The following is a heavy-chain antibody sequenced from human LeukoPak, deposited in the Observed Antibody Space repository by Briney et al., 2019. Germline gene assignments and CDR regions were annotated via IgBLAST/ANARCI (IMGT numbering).Heavy chain of an antibody. CDR3: AKDGENDFWSGYYCLY. CDR1: GFTFSSYA. CDR2: ISGSGGST. Sequence: PGGSLRLSCAASGFTFSSYAMSWVRQAPGKGLEWVSAISGSGGSTYYAASVKGRFTISTVHSKNTLYLKMNSLRAEDTAVYYCAKDGENDFWSGYYCLYWGQGTLVTVSS. J-gene: IGHJ4*02. V-gene: IGHV3-23*01. D-gene: IGHD3-3*01.